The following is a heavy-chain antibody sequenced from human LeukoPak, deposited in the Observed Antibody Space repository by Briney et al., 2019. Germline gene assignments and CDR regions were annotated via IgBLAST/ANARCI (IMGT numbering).Heavy chain of an antibody. CDR3: ARGRYGWLPFDY. D-gene: IGHD3-16*01. Sequence: SETLSPTCTVSGGSTNSYYWSWIRQPPGKGLEWIGYIYYSGSTNYNPSLKSRVTISVDTSKNQFTLKLSSVTAADTAVYYCARGRYGWLPFDYWGQGTLVTVSS. CDR2: IYYSGST. CDR1: GGSTNSYY. V-gene: IGHV4-59*01. J-gene: IGHJ4*02.